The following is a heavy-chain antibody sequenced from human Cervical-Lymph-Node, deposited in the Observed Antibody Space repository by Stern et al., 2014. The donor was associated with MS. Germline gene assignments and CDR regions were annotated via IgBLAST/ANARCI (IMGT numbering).Heavy chain of an antibody. CDR2: IYHSGSN. Sequence: QVQLQESGPGLVKPSGTLSLTCTVSGDSISSNYWWSWVRQHPGKGLEWIGEIYHSGSNKYKPALKSRVNMSLDKSNRQFSLELTSVTAADTAIYYCARDARGGGDCCNWFDPWGQGTLVTVSS. V-gene: IGHV4-4*02. J-gene: IGHJ5*02. CDR3: ARDARGGGDCCNWFDP. CDR1: GDSISSNYW. D-gene: IGHD2-21*02.